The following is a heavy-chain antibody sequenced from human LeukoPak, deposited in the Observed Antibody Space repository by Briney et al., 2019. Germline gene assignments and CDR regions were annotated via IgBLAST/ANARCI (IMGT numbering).Heavy chain of an antibody. CDR1: GYSISSGFY. V-gene: IGHV4-38-2*02. CDR3: ARDSGYYDFWSGYFLSATPGGGFDP. Sequence: SETLSLTCSVAGYSISSGFYWGWIPQPPGKGLEWIGSISHSGSTYYNPSLKSRVTISVDTSKNHFSLRLSSVTAADTAVYYCARDSGYYDFWSGYFLSATPGGGFDPWGQGTLVTVSS. D-gene: IGHD3-3*01. CDR2: ISHSGST. J-gene: IGHJ5*02.